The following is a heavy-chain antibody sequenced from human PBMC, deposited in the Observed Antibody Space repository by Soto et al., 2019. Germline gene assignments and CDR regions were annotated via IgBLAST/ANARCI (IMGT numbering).Heavy chain of an antibody. CDR3: ASSSKRVQGYYYYYGMDV. J-gene: IGHJ6*02. CDR2: IIPIFGTA. CDR1: GGTFSSYA. Sequence: QVQLVQSGAEVKKPGSSVKVSCKSSGGTFSSYAISWVRQAPGQGLEWMGGIIPIFGTANYAQKFQGRVTITADEATSTAYMELSSLRSEDTGVYYCASSSKRVQGYYYYYGMDVWGQGTTVTVSS. D-gene: IGHD6-6*01. V-gene: IGHV1-69*01.